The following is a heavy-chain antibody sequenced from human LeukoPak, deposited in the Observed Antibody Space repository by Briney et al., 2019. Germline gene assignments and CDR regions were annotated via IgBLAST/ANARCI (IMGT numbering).Heavy chain of an antibody. V-gene: IGHV3-11*01. Sequence: GGSLRLSCAASGFTFSNYYMSWIRQAPGKGLEWVSYISSSGSTIYYADSVKGRFTISRDNAKNSLYLQMNSLRAEDTAVYYCARALRAITMVRGVNPYYFDYWGQGTLVTVSS. CDR3: ARALRAITMVRGVNPYYFDY. CDR2: ISSSGSTI. CDR1: GFTFSNYY. J-gene: IGHJ4*02. D-gene: IGHD3-10*01.